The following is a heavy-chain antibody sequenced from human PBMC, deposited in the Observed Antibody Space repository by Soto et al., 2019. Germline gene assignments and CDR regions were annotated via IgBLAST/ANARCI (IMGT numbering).Heavy chain of an antibody. CDR2: MSHSGGN. D-gene: IGHD1-1*01. Sequence: QVQLQQWGAGLLKPSETLSLTCAVYGGFVSSGSYYWSWIRQPPGKGLEWIGEMSHSGGNHFNPSLKSRGTISVATSKNQFSLKMSSVTAADTALYYCARVERGTATTVVDAFDIWGPGTMVTVSS. V-gene: IGHV4-34*01. J-gene: IGHJ3*02. CDR1: GGFVSSGSYY. CDR3: ARVERGTATTVVDAFDI.